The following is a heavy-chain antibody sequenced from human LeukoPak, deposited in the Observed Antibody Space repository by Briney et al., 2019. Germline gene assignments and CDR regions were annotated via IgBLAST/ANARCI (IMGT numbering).Heavy chain of an antibody. CDR2: IIGSGGST. V-gene: IGHV3-23*01. Sequence: AGASLRLSCAASGFTFSSYAMSWVRQAPGNWLELVSAIIGSGGSTYYADSVKGRFTISRDNSKNTLYLQMNSLRAEDTAVYYCAKPIAVAGDTYYFDYWGQGTLVTVSS. CDR1: GFTFSSYA. J-gene: IGHJ4*02. CDR3: AKPIAVAGDTYYFDY. D-gene: IGHD6-19*01.